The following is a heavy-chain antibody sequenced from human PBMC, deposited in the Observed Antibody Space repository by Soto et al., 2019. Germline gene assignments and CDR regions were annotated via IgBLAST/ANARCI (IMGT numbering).Heavy chain of an antibody. CDR2: MNPNSGNT. J-gene: IGHJ5*02. CDR3: AIERGSGSYYTPWFDP. V-gene: IGHV1-8*01. CDR1: GYTFTSYD. Sequence: QVQLVQSGAEVKKPGASVKVSCKASGYTFTSYDINWVRQATGQGLEWMGWMNPNSGNTGYAQKFKGRVTMTRNTSISTAYMELSSLISEDTAVYYCAIERGSGSYYTPWFDPWGQGTLVTVSS. D-gene: IGHD3-10*01.